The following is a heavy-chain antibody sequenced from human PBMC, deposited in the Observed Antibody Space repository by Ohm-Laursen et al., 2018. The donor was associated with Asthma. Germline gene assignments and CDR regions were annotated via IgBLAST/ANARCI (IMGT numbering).Heavy chain of an antibody. CDR3: ARDVMEWYLPAFDF. Sequence: SLSLSCTASGFTFSSYAMHWDRQAPGKGLEWMAVGGSYYDGGLKYYADSVNGRFTVSRDDSKNTLYLQMNSLRPDDTAVYYCARDVMEWYLPAFDFWGQGTLVTVSS. D-gene: IGHD3-3*01. J-gene: IGHJ4*02. CDR1: GFTFSSYA. CDR2: GGSYYDGGLK. V-gene: IGHV3-30-3*01.